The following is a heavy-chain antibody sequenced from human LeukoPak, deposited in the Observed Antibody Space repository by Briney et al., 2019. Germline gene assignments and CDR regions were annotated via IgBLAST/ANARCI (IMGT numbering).Heavy chain of an antibody. D-gene: IGHD6-19*01. J-gene: IGHJ3*02. CDR2: IYYSGST. V-gene: IGHV4-31*03. CDR1: GGSMSSGGYY. Sequence: SETLSLTCTVSGGSMSSGGYYWSWIRQHPGKGLEWIGYIYYSGSTYYNPSLKSRVTISVDTSKNQFSLKLSSVTAADTAVYYCAIVWVGSGWYLGAFDIWGQGTMVTVSS. CDR3: AIVWVGSGWYLGAFDI.